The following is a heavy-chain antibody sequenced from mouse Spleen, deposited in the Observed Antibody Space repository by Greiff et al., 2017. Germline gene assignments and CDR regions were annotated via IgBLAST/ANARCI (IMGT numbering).Heavy chain of an antibody. CDR3: ARDRGIYYGYDGFAY. CDR1: GFTFSDYY. J-gene: IGHJ3*01. D-gene: IGHD2-2*01. V-gene: IGHV5-16*01. Sequence: EVQVVESEGGLVQPGSSMKLSCTASGFTFSDYYMAWVRQVPEKGLEWVANINYDGSSTYYLDSLKSRFIISRDNAKNILYLQMSSLKSEDTATYYCARDRGIYYGYDGFAYWGQGTLVTVSA. CDR2: INYDGSST.